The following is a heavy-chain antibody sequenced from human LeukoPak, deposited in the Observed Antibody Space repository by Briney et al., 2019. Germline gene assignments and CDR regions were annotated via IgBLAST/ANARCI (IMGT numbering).Heavy chain of an antibody. CDR3: ARGDTIFGVVINFDY. J-gene: IGHJ4*02. CDR2: ISAYNSNT. Sequence: ASVKVSCKASGYTFTSYGISWVRQAPGQGLEWMGWISAYNSNTNYAQKLQGRVTMTTDTSTSTAYMELRSLRSDDTAVYYCARGDTIFGVVINFDYWGQGTLVTVSS. D-gene: IGHD3-3*01. CDR1: GYTFTSYG. V-gene: IGHV1-18*01.